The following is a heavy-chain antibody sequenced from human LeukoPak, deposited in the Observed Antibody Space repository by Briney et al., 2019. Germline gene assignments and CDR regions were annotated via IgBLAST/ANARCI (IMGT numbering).Heavy chain of an antibody. V-gene: IGHV3-9*02. CDR1: GFISEDYA. Sequence: PGGPLRLSCEASGFISEDYAMHWVRQAPGKGLEWVSCISWDSGSIGYADSVRGRFIISRDNANNSLYLHMNSLKPDDTALYYCAKDISFDYGGAPDSWGQGTLVTVSS. CDR2: ISWDSGSI. D-gene: IGHD4/OR15-4a*01. CDR3: AKDISFDYGGAPDS. J-gene: IGHJ4*02.